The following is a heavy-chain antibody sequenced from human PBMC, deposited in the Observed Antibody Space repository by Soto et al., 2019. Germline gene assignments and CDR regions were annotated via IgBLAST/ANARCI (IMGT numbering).Heavy chain of an antibody. Sequence: GASVKVSCKASGYTFTSYAMHWVRQAPGQRLEWMGWINAGNGNTKYSQKFQGRVTITRDTSASTAYMELSSLRSEDTAVYYCARDRIRGVITFDYWGQGTLVTVSS. CDR3: ARDRIRGVITFDY. D-gene: IGHD3-10*01. V-gene: IGHV1-3*01. CDR1: GYTFTSYA. CDR2: INAGNGNT. J-gene: IGHJ4*02.